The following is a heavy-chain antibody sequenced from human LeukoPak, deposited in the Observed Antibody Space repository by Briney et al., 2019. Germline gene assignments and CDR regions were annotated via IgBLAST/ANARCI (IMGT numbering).Heavy chain of an antibody. V-gene: IGHV4-59*01. J-gene: IGHJ6*03. Sequence: PDTLSINRTVSGGSISIYYWSWIRQHPGKGLEWSGYIYYSGSTNYNPSLKSRVTISVDTSKNQFSLKLSSVTAADTAVYYCAREQGDCSSTSCYSTYMDVWGKGTTVAVSS. CDR3: AREQGDCSSTSCYSTYMDV. D-gene: IGHD2-2*01. CDR1: GGSISIYY. CDR2: IYYSGST.